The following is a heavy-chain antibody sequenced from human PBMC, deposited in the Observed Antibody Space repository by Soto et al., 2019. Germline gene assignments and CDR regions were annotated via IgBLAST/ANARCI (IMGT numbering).Heavy chain of an antibody. CDR2: IDPSDSQT. CDR1: GYSFAGYW. D-gene: IGHD3-22*01. V-gene: IGHV5-10-1*01. Sequence: GESLKISCKGSGYSFAGYWITWVRQKPGKGLEWMGRIDPSDSQTYYSPSFRGHVTISVTKSVTTVFLQWSSLRASDTAMYYCARQIYDSDTGPNFQYYFDSWGQGTPVTSPQ. CDR3: ARQIYDSDTGPNFQYYFDS. J-gene: IGHJ4*02.